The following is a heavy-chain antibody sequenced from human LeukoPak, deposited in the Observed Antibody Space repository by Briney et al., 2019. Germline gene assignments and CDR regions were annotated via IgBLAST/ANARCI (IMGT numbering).Heavy chain of an antibody. Sequence: GSSVKVSCKASGGTFSSYAISWVRQAPGQGLEWMGGIIPIFGTANYAQKFQGRVTITTDESTSTAYMELSSLRSEDTAVYYCARDLRPDSSGHFDYWGQGTLVTVSS. V-gene: IGHV1-69*05. CDR2: IIPIFGTA. D-gene: IGHD3-22*01. CDR1: GGTFSSYA. J-gene: IGHJ4*02. CDR3: ARDLRPDSSGHFDY.